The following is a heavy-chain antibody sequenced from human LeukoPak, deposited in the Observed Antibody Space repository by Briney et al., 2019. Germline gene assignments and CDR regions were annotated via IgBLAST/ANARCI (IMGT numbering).Heavy chain of an antibody. CDR3: ARVVGGLMDY. D-gene: IGHD2-8*01. V-gene: IGHV1-46*01. Sequence: ASVKVSCKASEYPFTSYYMHWVRQAPGQGLEWMGLINPSSGSTNYAQKFLGRVTITRDTSASTAYMELSSLRSEDTAVYYCARVVGGLMDYWGQGTLVTVSS. CDR2: INPSSGST. CDR1: EYPFTSYY. J-gene: IGHJ4*02.